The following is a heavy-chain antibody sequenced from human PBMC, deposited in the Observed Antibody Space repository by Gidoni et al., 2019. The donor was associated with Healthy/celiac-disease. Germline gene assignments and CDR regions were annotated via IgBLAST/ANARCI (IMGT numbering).Heavy chain of an antibody. D-gene: IGHD3-9*01. V-gene: IGHV1-2*04. CDR3: AKSPPEFGVLTGYSD. CDR2: INPNSGGT. J-gene: IGHJ4*02. Sequence: QVQLVQSGAEVKKPGASVKVSCKASGYTFTGYYMHWVRQAPGQGLEWMGWINPNSGGTNYAQKFQGWVTMTRDTSISTAYMGLSRLRSDDTAVYYCAKSPPEFGVLTGYSDWGQGTLVTVSS. CDR1: GYTFTGYY.